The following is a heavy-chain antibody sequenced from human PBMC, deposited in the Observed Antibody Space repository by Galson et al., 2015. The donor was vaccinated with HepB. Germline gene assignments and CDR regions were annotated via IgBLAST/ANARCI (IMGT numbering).Heavy chain of an antibody. CDR2: ISYDGNNK. Sequence: SLRLSCAASGFTFSTYAIHWVRQAPGKGLEWVAVISYDGNNKYYADSVKGRFTISRDNSKNTLYLQMNSLGPEDTAVYYCARGYRPYYYESSGYSDFDYWGQGTLVTVSS. CDR3: ARGYRPYYYESSGYSDFDY. V-gene: IGHV3-30-3*01. CDR1: GFTFSTYA. J-gene: IGHJ4*02. D-gene: IGHD3-22*01.